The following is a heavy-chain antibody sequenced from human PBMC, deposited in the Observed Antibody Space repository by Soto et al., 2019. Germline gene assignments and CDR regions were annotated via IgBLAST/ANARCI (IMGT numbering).Heavy chain of an antibody. Sequence: PSQTLSLTCAISGDSVSSNSAAWNWIRQSPSRGLEWLGRTYYRSKWYNDYAVSVKSRITINPDTSKNQFSLQLNSVTPEDTAVYYCAKSPGHGRSPRYCSSTSCYRASNWSDPWGQGTLVTVSS. CDR3: AKSPGHGRSPRYCSSTSCYRASNWSDP. J-gene: IGHJ5*02. CDR1: GDSVSSNSAA. D-gene: IGHD2-2*01. CDR2: TYYRSKWYN. V-gene: IGHV6-1*01.